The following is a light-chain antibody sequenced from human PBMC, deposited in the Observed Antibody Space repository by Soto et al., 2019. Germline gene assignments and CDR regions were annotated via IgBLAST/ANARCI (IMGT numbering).Light chain of an antibody. CDR2: WAS. J-gene: IGKJ2*01. Sequence: DIVMTQSQDSLAVSLGERATINCKSSQSVLYSSNNKNYLAWYQQKPGQPPKLLIYWASTRESGVPDRFSGSGSGTDFTLTISSMQAEDVAVYYCQQYYSTIYTFGQGTKLEIK. CDR3: QQYYSTIYT. V-gene: IGKV4-1*01. CDR1: QSVLYSSNNKNY.